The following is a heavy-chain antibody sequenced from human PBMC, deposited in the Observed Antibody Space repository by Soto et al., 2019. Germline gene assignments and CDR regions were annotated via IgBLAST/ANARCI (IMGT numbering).Heavy chain of an antibody. V-gene: IGHV1-69*02. CDR3: ARSPISCGYDSQGPLAEAGTGSWFEP. CDR2: IIPILGIA. J-gene: IGHJ5*02. D-gene: IGHD6-19*01. CDR1: GGTFSSYT. Sequence: QVQLVQSGAEVKKPGSSVKVSCKASGGTFSSYTISWVRQAPGQGLEWMGRIIPILGIANYAQKFQGRVTIPADKPQRMTYVVRSSLRADYTAVYYCARSPISCGYDSQGPLAEAGTGSWFEPWGQGTLVTVSS.